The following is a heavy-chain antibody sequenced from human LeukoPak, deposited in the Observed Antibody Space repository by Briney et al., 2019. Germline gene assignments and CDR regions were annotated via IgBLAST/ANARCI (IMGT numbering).Heavy chain of an antibody. V-gene: IGHV1-2*06. CDR3: ARFDDYVRGSYLYTFDS. J-gene: IGHJ5*01. D-gene: IGHD3-16*02. CDR2: INPNSGGT. CDR1: GYTFTGYY. Sequence: ASVKVSCKASGYTFTGYYMHWVRQAPGQGLEWMGRINPNSGGTNYAQEFQGRVTMTRDTSISTAYMELSRLRSDDTAVYYCARFDDYVRGSYLYTFDSWGQGTLVTVSS.